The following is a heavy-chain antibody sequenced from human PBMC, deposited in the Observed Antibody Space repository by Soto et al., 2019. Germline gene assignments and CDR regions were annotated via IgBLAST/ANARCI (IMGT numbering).Heavy chain of an antibody. Sequence: GGSLRLSCIASGFIFTSYWMTWLRQAPGKGLEWVANIKPDQSETHYADSVKGRFTIFRDNAKNSLYLHMSSLRVEDTAVYYCARLQGDYFDVWGQGTLVTAPQ. CDR2: IKPDQSET. CDR3: ARLQGDYFDV. D-gene: IGHD3-16*01. V-gene: IGHV3-7*01. J-gene: IGHJ4*02. CDR1: GFIFTSYW.